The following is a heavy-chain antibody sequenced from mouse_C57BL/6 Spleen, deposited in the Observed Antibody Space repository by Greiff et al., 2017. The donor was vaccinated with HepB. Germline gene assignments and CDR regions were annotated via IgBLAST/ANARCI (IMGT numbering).Heavy chain of an antibody. Sequence: EVKVVESGGGLVKPGGSLKLSCAASGFTFSDYGMHWVRQAPEKGLEWVAYISSGSSTIYYADTVKGRFTISRDNAKNTLFLQMTSLRSEDTAMYYCARRNYYGSSHWYFDVWGTGTTVTVSS. CDR1: GFTFSDYG. D-gene: IGHD1-1*01. CDR3: ARRNYYGSSHWYFDV. CDR2: ISSGSSTI. V-gene: IGHV5-17*01. J-gene: IGHJ1*03.